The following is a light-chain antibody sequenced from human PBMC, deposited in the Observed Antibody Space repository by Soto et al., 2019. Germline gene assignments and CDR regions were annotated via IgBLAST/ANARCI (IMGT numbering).Light chain of an antibody. CDR1: SSNIGAGYD. J-gene: IGLJ2*01. V-gene: IGLV1-40*01. CDR3: QSYDSSLSGVV. Sequence: QLVLTQPPSVSGAPGQRVTISCTGSSSNIGAGYDVHWYQQLPETAPKLLIYGNSNRPSGVPDRFSGSKSGTSASLAITGLQAEDEAHYYCQSYDSSLSGVVFGGGTKLTVL. CDR2: GNS.